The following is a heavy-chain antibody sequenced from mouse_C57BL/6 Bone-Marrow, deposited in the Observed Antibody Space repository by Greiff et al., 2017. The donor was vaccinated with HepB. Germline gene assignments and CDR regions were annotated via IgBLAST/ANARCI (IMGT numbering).Heavy chain of an antibody. CDR2: IDPSDSET. D-gene: IGHD1-1*01. V-gene: IGHV1-52*01. CDR1: GYTFTSYW. J-gene: IGHJ2*01. Sequence: QVQLQQPGAELVRPGSSVKLSCKASGYTFTSYWMHWVKQRPIQGLEWIGNIDPSDSETHYNQKFKDKATLTVDKSSITAYMQLSSLTSEDSADYYCAREYYGRALDYWGQGTTLTVSS. CDR3: AREYYGRALDY.